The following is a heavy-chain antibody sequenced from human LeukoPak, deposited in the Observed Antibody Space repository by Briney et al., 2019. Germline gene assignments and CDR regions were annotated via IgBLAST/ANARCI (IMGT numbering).Heavy chain of an antibody. CDR3: ARDSTSYYESSVYGFDI. V-gene: IGHV3-74*03. CDR2: VDPDESDT. J-gene: IGHJ3*02. Sequence: GGSLRLSCAASGFRFSSHWMHWIRQAPGKGLVWDSRVDPDESDTSSADSVKGRFTISRDNAKNTLYLQMNSLRAEDTAVYYCARDSTSYYESSVYGFDIWGHGTMVTVSS. D-gene: IGHD3-22*01. CDR1: GFRFSSHW.